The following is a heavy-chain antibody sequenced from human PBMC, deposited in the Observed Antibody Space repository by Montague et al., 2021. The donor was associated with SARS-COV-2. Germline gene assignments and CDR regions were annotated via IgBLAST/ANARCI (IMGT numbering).Heavy chain of an antibody. CDR1: GGWGSEYK. CDR3: TRGAPGY. CDR2: ISHRGIA. Sequence: SETLSLTCAGDGGWGSEYKWTRMRESPGKGPECRGQISHRGIANYNPSLKSRVTISVDTAKNQFSLKLTSVNVADTAVYYCTRGAPGYWGQGTLVTVSP. J-gene: IGHJ4*02. V-gene: IGHV4-34*01.